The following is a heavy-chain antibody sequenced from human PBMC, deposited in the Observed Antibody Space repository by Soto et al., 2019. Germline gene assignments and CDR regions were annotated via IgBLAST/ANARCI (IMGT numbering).Heavy chain of an antibody. D-gene: IGHD5-18*01. J-gene: IGHJ4*02. V-gene: IGHV3-53*01. CDR3: AGGPSRGYSYGFGVY. Sequence: GSLRLSCAASDFTFSGNYMTWVRQAPGKGLEWVSVIYSSGNTYYADSVKGRFTISRDNSKNTVYLQVNSLRAEDTAVYYCAGGPSRGYSYGFGVYWGQGTLVTVSS. CDR1: DFTFSGNY. CDR2: IYSSGNT.